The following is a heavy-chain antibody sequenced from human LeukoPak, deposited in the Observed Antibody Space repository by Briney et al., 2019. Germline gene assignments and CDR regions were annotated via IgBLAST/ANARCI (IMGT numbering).Heavy chain of an antibody. CDR3: ARDPTDCSGGSCYSGWFDP. D-gene: IGHD2-15*01. Sequence: SETLSLTCTVSGGSISSGDYYWSWIRQPPGKGLEWIGYIYYSGSTYYNPSLKSRVTISVDTSKNQFSLKLSSVTAADTAVYYCARDPTDCSGGSCYSGWFDPWGQGTLVTVPS. J-gene: IGHJ5*02. CDR1: GGSISSGDYY. CDR2: IYYSGST. V-gene: IGHV4-30-4*01.